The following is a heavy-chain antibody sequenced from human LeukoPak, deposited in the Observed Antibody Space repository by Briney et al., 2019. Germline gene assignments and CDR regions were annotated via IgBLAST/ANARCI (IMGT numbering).Heavy chain of an antibody. V-gene: IGHV3-7*01. J-gene: IGHJ4*02. Sequence: GESLTLSCAVSGVNFNGYWMGWVRKPPWKWLDEVANTKQHGSEKNYVTSVSGRSTNPTYRTKNSLDLQMYGRREEDTAVDYCTRVERWGQGTLVTVSS. CDR2: TKQHGSEK. CDR3: TRVER. CDR1: GVNFNGYW.